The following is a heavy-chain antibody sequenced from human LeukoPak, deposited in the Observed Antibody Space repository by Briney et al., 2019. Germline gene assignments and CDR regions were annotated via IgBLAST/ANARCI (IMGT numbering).Heavy chain of an antibody. V-gene: IGHV4-38-2*02. CDR2: IYHTGSP. CDR3: ARDQRITIFGVVATSPPFDP. CDR1: GYSISSGYY. D-gene: IGHD3-3*01. J-gene: IGHJ5*02. Sequence: SETLSFTCTVSGYSISSGYYWGWIRQPPRKGLEWIGSIYHTGSPYYNPSLKSRVTISVDTSKNQFSLKLSSVTAADTAGYYCARDQRITIFGVVATSPPFDPWGEGTLVTVSS.